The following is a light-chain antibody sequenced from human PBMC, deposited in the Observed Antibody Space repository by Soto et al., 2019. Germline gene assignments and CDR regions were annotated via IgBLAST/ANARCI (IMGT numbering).Light chain of an antibody. Sequence: EIVLTQSPGTLSLSPGDRATLSCRASQSVISSYLAWYQQKPGQSPSLLIYGASSRASGIPDRFSGSGSGTDFTLTISRLEPEDSAVYYCQQYGSSPRVTFGGGTKVEIK. J-gene: IGKJ4*01. CDR1: QSVISSY. V-gene: IGKV3-20*01. CDR3: QQYGSSPRVT. CDR2: GAS.